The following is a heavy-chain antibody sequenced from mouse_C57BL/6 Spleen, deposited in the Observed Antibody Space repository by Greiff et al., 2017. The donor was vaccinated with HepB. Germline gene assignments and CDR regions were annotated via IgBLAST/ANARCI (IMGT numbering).Heavy chain of an antibody. Sequence: QVQLQQPGAELVKPGASVKMSCKASGYTFTSYWITWVKQRPGQGLEWIGDIYPGSGSTNYNEKFKSKATLTVDTSSSTAYMQLSSLTSEDSAVYYCARAWEYGSSYWYFDVWGTGTTVTVSS. V-gene: IGHV1-55*01. D-gene: IGHD1-1*01. J-gene: IGHJ1*03. CDR2: IYPGSGST. CDR3: ARAWEYGSSYWYFDV. CDR1: GYTFTSYW.